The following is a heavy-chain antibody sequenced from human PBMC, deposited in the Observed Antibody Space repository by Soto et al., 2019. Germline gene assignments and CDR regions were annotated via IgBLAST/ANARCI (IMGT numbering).Heavy chain of an antibody. CDR1: GGSISSGGYY. J-gene: IGHJ4*02. CDR2: IYYSGST. D-gene: IGHD2-2*01. V-gene: IGHV4-31*03. CDR3: ARGIVPADTYYFDY. Sequence: QVQLQESGPGLVKPSQTLSLTCTVSGGSISSGGYYWSWIRQHPGKGLEWIGYIYYSGSTYYNPSLKSRVTXXVXTXKNQFSLKLSSVTAADTAVYYCARGIVPADTYYFDYWGQGTLVTVSS.